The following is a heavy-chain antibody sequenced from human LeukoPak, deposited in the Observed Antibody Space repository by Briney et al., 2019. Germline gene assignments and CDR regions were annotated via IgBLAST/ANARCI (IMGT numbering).Heavy chain of an antibody. J-gene: IGHJ3*02. CDR3: AREPPSGLTYAFDI. V-gene: IGHV4-34*01. CDR2: INHSGST. D-gene: IGHD3-22*01. CDR1: GGSFSGHY. Sequence: SETLSLTCAVYGGSFSGHYWSWIRQPPGKGLEWIGEINHSGSTNYNPSLKSRVTISVDTSKNQFSLKLSSVTAADTAVYYCAREPPSGLTYAFDIWGQGTMVTVSS.